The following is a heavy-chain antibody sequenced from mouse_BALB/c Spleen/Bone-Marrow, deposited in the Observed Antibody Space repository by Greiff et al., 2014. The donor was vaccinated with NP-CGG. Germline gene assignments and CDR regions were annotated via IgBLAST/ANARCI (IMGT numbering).Heavy chain of an antibody. Sequence: VQLQQSGAELMKPGASVKISCKATGYTFSSYWIEWVKQRPGHGLEWIGEILPGSGSTNYNEKFKGKATFTADTSSNTAYMQLXXLTSEDSAVYYCASFYGRFAYWGQGTLVTVSA. CDR3: ASFYGRFAY. V-gene: IGHV1-9*01. D-gene: IGHD1-1*02. CDR2: ILPGSGST. CDR1: GYTFSSYW. J-gene: IGHJ3*01.